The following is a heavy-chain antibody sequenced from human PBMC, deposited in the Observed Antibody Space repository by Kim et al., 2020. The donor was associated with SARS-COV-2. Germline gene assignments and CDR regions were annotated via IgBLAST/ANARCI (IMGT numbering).Heavy chain of an antibody. V-gene: IGHV1-69*01. D-gene: IGHD1-7*01. J-gene: IGHJ3*02. CDR3: ARDKLELRGRSYAFDI. Sequence: FQGRVTITADESTSTAYMELSSLRSEDTAVYYCARDKLELRGRSYAFDIWGQGTMVTVSS.